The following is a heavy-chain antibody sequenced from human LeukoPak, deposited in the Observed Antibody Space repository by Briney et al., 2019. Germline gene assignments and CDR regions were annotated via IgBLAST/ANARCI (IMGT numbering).Heavy chain of an antibody. D-gene: IGHD3-22*01. CDR1: GFTFSNYG. Sequence: GGPLRLSCAASGFTFSNYGLHWVRQAPGKGLEWVAFIQYDGRNKYYADSVKGRFTVSRDNSKNPLYLQMSSLRPEDTAVYYCAKERSGLDYWGQGTLVTVSS. CDR2: IQYDGRNK. J-gene: IGHJ4*02. CDR3: AKERSGLDY. V-gene: IGHV3-30*02.